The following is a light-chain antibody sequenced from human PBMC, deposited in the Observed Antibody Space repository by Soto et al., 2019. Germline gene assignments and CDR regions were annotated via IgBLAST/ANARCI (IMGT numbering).Light chain of an antibody. Sequence: DIQMTQSPSTLSASVGDRVTITCRASQRISAWLAWYQLKPGKAPKLLIYEASSIEGGVPSRFSGSGSGTEFTLTISSLQPDDFATYYCQQYNRYPYTFGQGTKLDIK. V-gene: IGKV1-5*03. CDR3: QQYNRYPYT. J-gene: IGKJ2*01. CDR1: QRISAW. CDR2: EAS.